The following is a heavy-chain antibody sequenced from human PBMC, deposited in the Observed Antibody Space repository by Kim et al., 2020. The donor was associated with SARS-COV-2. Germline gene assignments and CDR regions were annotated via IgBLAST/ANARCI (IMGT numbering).Heavy chain of an antibody. CDR3: ASPSRRSGSGSLNY. CDR1: GHTYY. J-gene: IGHJ4*02. Sequence: ASVKVSCKASGHTYYMHWVRQAPGQGLEWMAIINPSGGSTNYAQKFRGRVTMTRDTSTNTVYMELTNLRSENTSVYYCASPSRRSGSGSLNYWGQGTLFTVSS. CDR2: INPSGGST. D-gene: IGHD2-15*01. V-gene: IGHV1-46*01.